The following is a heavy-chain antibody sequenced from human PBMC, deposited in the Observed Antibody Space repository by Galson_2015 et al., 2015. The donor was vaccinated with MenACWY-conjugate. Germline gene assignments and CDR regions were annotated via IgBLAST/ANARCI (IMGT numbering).Heavy chain of an antibody. Sequence: SLRLSCAASGFTFSNAWMNWVRQAPGKGLEWVGRIKSKTDGGTTDYAAPVKGRFTISRDDSKNTLYLQMNSLKTEDTAVYYCTTDRGSGCYFAYYYYYMDVWGKGTTVTVSS. CDR1: GFTFSNAW. J-gene: IGHJ6*03. V-gene: IGHV3-15*07. CDR3: TTDRGSGCYFAYYYYYMDV. D-gene: IGHD3-22*01. CDR2: IKSKTDGGTT.